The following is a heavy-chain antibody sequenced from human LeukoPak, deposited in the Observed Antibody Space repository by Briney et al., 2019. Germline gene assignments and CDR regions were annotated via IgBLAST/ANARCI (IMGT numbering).Heavy chain of an antibody. V-gene: IGHV4-38-2*02. CDR1: GYSISSDYY. CDR2: IFYSGST. D-gene: IGHD3-10*01. Sequence: SETLSLTCTVSGYSISSDYYWGWIRQPPGKGLEWIGNIFYSGSTYYSPSLRSRVTISLDTSRNQFSLKLNSVTAADTAVYYCAKSNGYGLVDIWGQGTMVTVSS. J-gene: IGHJ3*02. CDR3: AKSNGYGLVDI.